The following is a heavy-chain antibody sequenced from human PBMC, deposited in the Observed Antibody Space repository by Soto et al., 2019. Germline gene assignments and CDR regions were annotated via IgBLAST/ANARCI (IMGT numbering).Heavy chain of an antibody. CDR2: IYPGDSDT. V-gene: IGHV5-51*01. D-gene: IGHD2-2*01. Sequence: GESLKISCKGSGYSFTSYWIGWVRQMPGKGLEWMGIIYPGDSDTRYSPSFQGQVTISADKSISTAYLQWSSLKVSDTAMYYCARLSLTGLPAATKYYYYGMDVWGQGTTVTVSS. J-gene: IGHJ6*02. CDR1: GYSFTSYW. CDR3: ARLSLTGLPAATKYYYYGMDV.